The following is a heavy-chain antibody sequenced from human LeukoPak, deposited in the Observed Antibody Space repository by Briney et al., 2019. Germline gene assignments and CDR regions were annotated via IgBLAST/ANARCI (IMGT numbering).Heavy chain of an antibody. V-gene: IGHV3-23*01. D-gene: IGHD3-10*01. CDR3: AKDLSLLWFGELLY. CDR1: GFTFSSYA. CDR2: ISGSGGST. J-gene: IGHJ4*02. Sequence: GGSLRLSCAASGFTFSSYAMSWVRQAPGKGLEWVSAISGSGGSTYYADSVKGRFTISRDNSKNTLYLQMNSLRAEDTAVYYCAKDLSLLWFGELLYWGQGTLVTVSS.